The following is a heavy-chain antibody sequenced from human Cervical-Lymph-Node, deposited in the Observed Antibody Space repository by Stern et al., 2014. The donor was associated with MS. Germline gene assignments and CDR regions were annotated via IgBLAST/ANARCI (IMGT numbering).Heavy chain of an antibody. CDR1: GGSISSYY. Sequence: QLQLQESGPGLVKPSETLSLTCTVSGGSISSYYWSWIRQSPGKGLEWLAYIYYSGHTDYNPPLQGRVTVSADTSKNQVSLRLSSVTAADTAVYYCARGFSSSWYGGRFFNYWGQGTLVTVSS. CDR3: ARGFSSSWYGGRFFNY. D-gene: IGHD6-13*01. V-gene: IGHV4-59*01. CDR2: IYYSGHT. J-gene: IGHJ4*02.